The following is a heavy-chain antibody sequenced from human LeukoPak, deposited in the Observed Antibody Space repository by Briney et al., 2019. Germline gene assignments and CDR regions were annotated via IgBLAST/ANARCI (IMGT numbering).Heavy chain of an antibody. CDR2: ISGSVGST. Sequence: GGSLRLSCAASGFTFSGYAMSWVPQALGKGLEWVLAISGSVGSTYYAVSVKGRFTISRNNSKNTLYLQMTSLRAEDTAVYYCAKDIGLTGVFYWGQGTLVTVSS. V-gene: IGHV3-23*01. J-gene: IGHJ4*02. D-gene: IGHD2-15*01. CDR1: GFTFSGYA. CDR3: AKDIGLTGVFY.